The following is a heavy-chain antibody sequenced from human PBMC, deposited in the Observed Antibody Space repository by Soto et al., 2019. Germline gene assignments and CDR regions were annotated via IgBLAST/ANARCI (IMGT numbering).Heavy chain of an antibody. Sequence: GGSLRLSCAAPGFTFSSYWMHWVRQAPGKGLVWVSRINSDGSSTSYADSVKGRFTISRDNAKNTLYLQMNSLRAEDTAVYYCAREHPYSYGPYYYYGMDVWGQGTTVTVSS. CDR2: INSDGSST. CDR1: GFTFSSYW. CDR3: AREHPYSYGPYYYYGMDV. V-gene: IGHV3-74*01. J-gene: IGHJ6*02. D-gene: IGHD5-18*01.